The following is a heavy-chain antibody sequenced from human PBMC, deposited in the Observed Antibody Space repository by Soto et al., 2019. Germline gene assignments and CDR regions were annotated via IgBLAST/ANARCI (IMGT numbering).Heavy chain of an antibody. J-gene: IGHJ3*02. D-gene: IGHD2-8*01. V-gene: IGHV3-53*01. Sequence: EVQLMESGGGLIQPGGSLRLSCAASEFTGATDYMGWVRQAPGKGLDRVSVIYSGGTTNYGDSVKGRFTISRDKSKNTLYLQMNSLRVEDTAVYYCATMVTRAFDIWGQGTMVTVSS. CDR1: EFTGATDY. CDR3: ATMVTRAFDI. CDR2: IYSGGTT.